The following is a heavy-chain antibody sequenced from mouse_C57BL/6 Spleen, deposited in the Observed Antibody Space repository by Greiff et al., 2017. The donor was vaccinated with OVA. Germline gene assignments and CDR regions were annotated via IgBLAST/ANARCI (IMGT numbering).Heavy chain of an antibody. CDR1: GFTFSDYY. J-gene: IGHJ4*01. Sequence: EVKLMESGGGLVQPGGSLKLSCAASGFTFSDYYMYWVRQTPEKRLEWVAYISNGGGSTYYPDTVKGRFTISRDNAKNTLYLQMSRLKSEDTAMYYCARRFYDGYYYAMDYWGQGTSVTVSS. CDR3: ARRFYDGYYYAMDY. D-gene: IGHD2-3*01. V-gene: IGHV5-12*01. CDR2: ISNGGGST.